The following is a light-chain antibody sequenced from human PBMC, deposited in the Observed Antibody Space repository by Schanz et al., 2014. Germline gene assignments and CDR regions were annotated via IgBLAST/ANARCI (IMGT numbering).Light chain of an antibody. CDR3: QHYYNWPRT. CDR1: PLFILL. V-gene: IGKV3-15*01. J-gene: IGKJ1*01. Sequence: EIMMTQSPATLSVSPGERATLSCRSLPLFILLSLSCYQQRPGQTPRLLIYGASTRATDIPARFIGSGSGTEFTLTISSLQSEDSAVYYCQHYYNWPRTFGQGTKVEIK. CDR2: GAS.